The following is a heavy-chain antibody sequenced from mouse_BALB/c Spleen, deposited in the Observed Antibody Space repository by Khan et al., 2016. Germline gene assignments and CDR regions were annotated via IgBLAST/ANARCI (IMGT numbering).Heavy chain of an antibody. Sequence: QVQLQQSGAELVKPGASVKLSCKASGYTFTEYIIHWVKQRSGQGLEWIGWFYPGSGSIKYNENFKDKATLTADKSSSTVYMELSRLTSEDSAVYFCARHEGRTMITTVYFDYWGQGTTLTVSS. V-gene: IGHV1-62-2*01. CDR2: FYPGSGSI. D-gene: IGHD2-4*01. J-gene: IGHJ2*01. CDR3: ARHEGRTMITTVYFDY. CDR1: GYTFTEYI.